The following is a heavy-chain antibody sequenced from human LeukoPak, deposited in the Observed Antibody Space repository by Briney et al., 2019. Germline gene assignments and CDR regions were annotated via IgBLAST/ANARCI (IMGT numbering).Heavy chain of an antibody. CDR3: ARGRGGSYHY. V-gene: IGHV3-74*01. CDR1: GFTFSNDW. J-gene: IGHJ4*02. CDR2: INTDGSTT. Sequence: TGGSLRLSCAASGFTFSNDWMHWVRQAPGKGLVWVSRINTDGSTTTYADSVKGRFTISRDNAKNTLYLQMNSLRVEDTAVYYCARGRGGSYHYWGQGTLVPVSS. D-gene: IGHD1-26*01.